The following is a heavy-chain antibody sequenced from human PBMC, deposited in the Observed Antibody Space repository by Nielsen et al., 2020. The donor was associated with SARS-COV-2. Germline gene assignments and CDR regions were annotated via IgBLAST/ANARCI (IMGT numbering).Heavy chain of an antibody. Sequence: ASVKVSCKASGYTFTSYGISWVRQAPGKGLEWMGGFDPEDGETIYAQKFQGRVTMTEDTSTDTAYMELRSLRSDDTAVYYCARGVGGTTGLFDYWGQGTLVTVSS. CDR2: FDPEDGET. V-gene: IGHV1-24*01. CDR1: GYTFTSYG. CDR3: ARGVGGTTGLFDY. J-gene: IGHJ4*02. D-gene: IGHD6-19*01.